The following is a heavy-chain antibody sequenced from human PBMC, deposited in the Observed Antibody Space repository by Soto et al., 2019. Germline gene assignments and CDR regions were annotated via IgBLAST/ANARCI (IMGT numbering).Heavy chain of an antibody. CDR3: ARDNRDCSAFNCYNPGRVFGLDI. CDR2: ISFDGTTD. CDR1: GFNFNNYN. V-gene: IGHV3-30-3*01. Sequence: GGSLRLSCVASGFNFNNYNLHWVRQAPSNSLESVAVISFDGTTDYYADSVKGRFTVSRDNFKNILSLQMDSLRPEDTAVYYCARDNRDCSAFNCYNPGRVFGLDIWGQGTTVTVSS. J-gene: IGHJ6*02. D-gene: IGHD2-15*01.